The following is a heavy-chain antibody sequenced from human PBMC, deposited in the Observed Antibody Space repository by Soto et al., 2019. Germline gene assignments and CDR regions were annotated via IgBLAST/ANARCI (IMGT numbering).Heavy chain of an antibody. J-gene: IGHJ4*02. V-gene: IGHV3-9*01. Sequence: EVQLVESGGGLVQPGRSLRLSCAASGFTFDDYAMHWVRQAPGKGLEWVSGISWNSGSIGYADSVKGRFTISTDNAKNSMYLQMNSLRAEDTALYYCAVYSGDYRFDYWGQGTLVTVSS. D-gene: IGHD4-17*01. CDR1: GFTFDDYA. CDR3: AVYSGDYRFDY. CDR2: ISWNSGSI.